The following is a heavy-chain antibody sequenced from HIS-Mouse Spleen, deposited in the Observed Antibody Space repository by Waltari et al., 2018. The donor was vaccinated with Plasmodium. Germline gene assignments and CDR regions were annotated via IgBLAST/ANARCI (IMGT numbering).Heavy chain of an antibody. CDR2: ISYDGSNK. J-gene: IGHJ4*02. D-gene: IGHD2-15*01. V-gene: IGHV3-30-3*01. Sequence: QVQLVESGGGVVQPGRSLRLSCAASGFSFGSYCMTWVRQAPGKGLEWVAVISYDGSNKYYADSVKGRFTISRDNSKNTLYLQMNSLRAEDTAVYYCARDRRLAFDYWGQGTLVTVSS. CDR1: GFSFGSYC. CDR3: ARDRRLAFDY.